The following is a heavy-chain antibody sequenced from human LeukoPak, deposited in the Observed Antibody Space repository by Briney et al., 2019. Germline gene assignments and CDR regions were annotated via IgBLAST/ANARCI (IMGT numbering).Heavy chain of an antibody. Sequence: TWGSLRLSCAASGFTFSSYWMSWVRQAPGKGLECVANIKQDGSEKYYVDSVKGRFTISRDNSKSTLYIQMNSLRAEDTAVYYCARAKPKNMVRGLIMRRESRYYFDYWGQGTLVTVSS. D-gene: IGHD3-10*01. J-gene: IGHJ4*02. V-gene: IGHV3-7*03. CDR2: IKQDGSEK. CDR1: GFTFSSYW. CDR3: ARAKPKNMVRGLIMRRESRYYFDY.